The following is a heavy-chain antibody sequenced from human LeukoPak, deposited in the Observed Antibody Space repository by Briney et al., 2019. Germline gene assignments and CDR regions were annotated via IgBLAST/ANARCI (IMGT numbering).Heavy chain of an antibody. CDR2: IYHSGST. CDR3: ARYGYGMDV. Sequence: SETLSLTCTVSGGSISSGGYYWSWIRQPPGKGLEWIGYIYHSGSTYYNPSLKSRVTISVDRSKNQFSLKLSSVTAADTAVYYCARYGYGMDVWGQGTTVTVSS. D-gene: IGHD3-10*01. J-gene: IGHJ6*02. V-gene: IGHV4-30-2*01. CDR1: GGSISSGGYY.